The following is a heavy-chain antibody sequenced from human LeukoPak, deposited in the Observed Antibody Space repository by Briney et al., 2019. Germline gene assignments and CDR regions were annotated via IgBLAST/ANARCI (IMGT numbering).Heavy chain of an antibody. J-gene: IGHJ3*02. CDR2: IASDGTIK. Sequence: GGSLRLSCSVSGFTLSDYGIHWVRQAPGKGLEWVTIIASDGTIKYADSVKGRFTVSSDRSRTTVYLQMNSLRGEDTAVYYCARDILPSGSRAFDIWGQGTMVTDSS. CDR1: GFTLSDYG. CDR3: ARDILPSGSRAFDI. V-gene: IGHV3-33*01. D-gene: IGHD3-10*01.